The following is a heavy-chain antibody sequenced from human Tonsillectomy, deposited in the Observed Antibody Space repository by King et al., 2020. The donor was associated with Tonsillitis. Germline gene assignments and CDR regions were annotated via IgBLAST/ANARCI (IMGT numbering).Heavy chain of an antibody. J-gene: IGHJ5*02. CDR1: GYTFTSYG. CDR3: ARDLIDCSSTSWLCDWFDP. CDR2: ISAKKGNT. D-gene: IGHD2-2*01. V-gene: IGHV1-18*04. Sequence: QLVQSGAEVKKPGASVKVACKASGYTFTSYGISWVRQAPGQGLEWMGWISAKKGNTNYAQKFQGRVTMTTDTSTSTVYMELRRLRSDDTAVYFCARDLIDCSSTSWLCDWFDPWGQGTLVTVSS.